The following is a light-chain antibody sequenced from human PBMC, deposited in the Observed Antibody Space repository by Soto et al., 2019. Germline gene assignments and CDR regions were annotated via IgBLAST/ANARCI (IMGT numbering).Light chain of an antibody. V-gene: IGKV1-5*03. J-gene: IGKJ4*01. CDR2: KAS. CDR3: QQYNTYPLT. Sequence: DIQMTQSPSTLSASVGDRVTVTCRASQSISTWLAWYQQKPGKAPKLLIYKASSLESGVPSRFSGSGSGTGFTLTINSLQPDDFATYYCQQYNTYPLTFGGGTTVEIK. CDR1: QSISTW.